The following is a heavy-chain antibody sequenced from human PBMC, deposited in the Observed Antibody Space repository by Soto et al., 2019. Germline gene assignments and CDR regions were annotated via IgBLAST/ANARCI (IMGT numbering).Heavy chain of an antibody. V-gene: IGHV4-59*08. D-gene: IGHD3-10*01. CDR3: ATHRYGYFDY. Sequence: SETLSLTCTVSGGSISSNYWSWIRQPPGKGLEWIGYIYYNGSTNYNPSLKSRVTISVDTSKKQFSLKLSSVTAADTAMYYCATHRYGYFDYWGQGTLVTVSS. CDR2: IYYNGST. CDR1: GGSISSNY. J-gene: IGHJ4*02.